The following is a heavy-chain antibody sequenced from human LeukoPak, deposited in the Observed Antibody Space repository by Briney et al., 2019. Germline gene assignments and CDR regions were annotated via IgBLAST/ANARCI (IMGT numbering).Heavy chain of an antibody. V-gene: IGHV3-21*01. CDR3: ARDLMLLWFGEGEDGMDV. D-gene: IGHD3-10*01. CDR1: GFTFSSYS. CDR2: ISSSSSYI. Sequence: GGSLRLSCAASGFTFSSYSMNWVRQAPGKGLEWVSSISSSSSYIYYADSVKGRFTISRDNAKNSLYLQMNSLRAEDTAVYYCARDLMLLWFGEGEDGMDVWGQGTTLTVSS. J-gene: IGHJ6*02.